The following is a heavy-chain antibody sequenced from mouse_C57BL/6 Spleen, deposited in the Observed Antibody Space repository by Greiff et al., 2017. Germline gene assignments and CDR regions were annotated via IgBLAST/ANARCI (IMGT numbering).Heavy chain of an antibody. J-gene: IGHJ2*01. CDR3: TTSYYGSSHYFDY. CDR1: GFNIKDYY. D-gene: IGHD1-1*01. CDR2: IDPEDGDT. Sequence: EVQLQQSGAELVRPGASVKLSCTASGFNIKDYYMHWVKQRPEQGLEWIGRIDPEDGDTEYAPKFQGKATMTADTSSNTAYLQLSSLTSEDTAVYYCTTSYYGSSHYFDYWGQGTTLTVSS. V-gene: IGHV14-1*01.